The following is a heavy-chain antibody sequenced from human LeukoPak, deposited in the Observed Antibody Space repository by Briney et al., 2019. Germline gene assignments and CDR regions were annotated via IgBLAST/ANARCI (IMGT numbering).Heavy chain of an antibody. CDR1: GYTFTGYY. V-gene: IGHV1-2*02. CDR2: INPNSGGT. D-gene: IGHD5-12*01. Sequence: ASVKVSCKASGYTFTGYYMHWVRQAPGQGLEWIGWINPNSGGTNYAQKFQGRVTMTRHTYISTAYMELTRLRSDDTAVYYFARSTAVAIVATISSWGQGTLVTVSS. J-gene: IGHJ5*02. CDR3: ARSTAVAIVATISS.